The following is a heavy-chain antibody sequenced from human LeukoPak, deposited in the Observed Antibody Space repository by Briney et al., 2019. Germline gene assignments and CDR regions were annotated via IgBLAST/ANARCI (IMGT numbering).Heavy chain of an antibody. J-gene: IGHJ4*02. V-gene: IGHV1-2*06. CDR1: GYTLTDHY. CDR2: INPNSGVA. D-gene: IGHD6-13*01. CDR3: ARGTAVGQTRDY. Sequence: APVKVSCNASGYTLTDHYIHWVRQAPGQGLEWMGRINPNSGVANYAQKFQGRVTMTRDTSISTAYMELSSLTSDDTAVYYCARGTAVGQTRDYWGQGTLVTVSS.